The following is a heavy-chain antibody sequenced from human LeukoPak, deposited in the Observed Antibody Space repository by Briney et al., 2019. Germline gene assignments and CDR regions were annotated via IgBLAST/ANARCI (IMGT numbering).Heavy chain of an antibody. J-gene: IGHJ4*02. Sequence: PGRSLRLSCAASGFTFEDYALHWVRQAPGKGLEWVSGISWNSRSIGYADSVRGRFTTSRDNAKNSVYLQMNSLRAEDTALYYCIKDIRRGLYYFDYWGQGTLVTVSS. V-gene: IGHV3-9*01. CDR2: ISWNSRSI. CDR1: GFTFEDYA. CDR3: IKDIRRGLYYFDY. D-gene: IGHD3-16*01.